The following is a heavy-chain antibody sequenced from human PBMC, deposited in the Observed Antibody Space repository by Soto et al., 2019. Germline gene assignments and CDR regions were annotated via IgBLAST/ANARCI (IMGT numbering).Heavy chain of an antibody. J-gene: IGHJ4*02. CDR2: ISYDGSNK. CDR1: GFTFSSYA. V-gene: IGHV3-30-3*01. D-gene: IGHD5-12*01. CDR3: ARGVTQATDY. Sequence: QVQLVESGGGVVQPGRSLRLSCAASGFTFSSYAMHWVRQAPGKGLEWVAVISYDGSNKYYADSVKGRFTISRDNSKNPLYLQMNRLRAEDTAVYYCARGVTQATDYWGQGALVTVSS.